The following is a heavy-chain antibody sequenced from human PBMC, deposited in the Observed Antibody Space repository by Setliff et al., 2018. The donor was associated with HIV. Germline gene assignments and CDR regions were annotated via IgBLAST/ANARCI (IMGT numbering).Heavy chain of an antibody. J-gene: IGHJ4*02. CDR2: TSSRSNTV. V-gene: IGHV3-48*04. CDR1: GFTFSTSS. Sequence: LRLSCTASGFTFSTSSMNWVRQAPGKGLEWISYTSSRSNTVHYADSVQGRFTISRDNAKNSLYLQMNSLRVEDTAIYYCAKGLVDYYDGSAYDYWGQGTLVTVSS. D-gene: IGHD3-22*01. CDR3: AKGLVDYYDGSAYDY.